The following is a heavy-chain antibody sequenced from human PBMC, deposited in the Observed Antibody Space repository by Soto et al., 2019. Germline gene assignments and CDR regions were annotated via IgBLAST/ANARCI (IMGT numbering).Heavy chain of an antibody. CDR1: GFTFSSYA. CDR3: AKDGGSLIVVVPDFY. Sequence: GGSLRLSCAASGFTFSSYAMSWVRQAPGKGLEWVSAISGSGGSTYYADSVKGRFTISRDNSKNTLYLQMNSLRAEDTAVYYIAKDGGSLIVVVPDFYGGQETRVPVSS. D-gene: IGHD3-22*01. V-gene: IGHV3-23*01. J-gene: IGHJ4*02. CDR2: ISGSGGST.